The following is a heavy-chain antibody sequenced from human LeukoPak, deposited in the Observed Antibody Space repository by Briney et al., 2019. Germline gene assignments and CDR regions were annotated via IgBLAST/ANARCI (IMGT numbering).Heavy chain of an antibody. Sequence: HGESLRISCKGSGYSFTSYWISWVRQMPGKGLEWMGRIDPSDSYTNYSPSFQGHVTISADKSISTAYLQWSSLKASDTAMYYCAREEGDNNRAFDPWGQGTLVTVSS. J-gene: IGHJ5*02. CDR2: IDPSDSYT. D-gene: IGHD1-14*01. CDR3: AREEGDNNRAFDP. V-gene: IGHV5-10-1*01. CDR1: GYSFTSYW.